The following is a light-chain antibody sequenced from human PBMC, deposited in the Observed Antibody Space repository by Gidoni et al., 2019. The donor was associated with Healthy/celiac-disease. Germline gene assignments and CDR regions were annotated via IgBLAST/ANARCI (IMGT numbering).Light chain of an antibody. CDR1: QSVGSF. Sequence: DIVLTQSPATLSLSPGERATLSCRVSQSVGSFLAWYQQKPGQAPRLLIYDASNRATGIPARFSGSGSGTDFTLTISSLEPEDFAIYYCQQRSNWPPTFGGGTKVEI. V-gene: IGKV3-11*01. CDR3: QQRSNWPPT. J-gene: IGKJ4*01. CDR2: DAS.